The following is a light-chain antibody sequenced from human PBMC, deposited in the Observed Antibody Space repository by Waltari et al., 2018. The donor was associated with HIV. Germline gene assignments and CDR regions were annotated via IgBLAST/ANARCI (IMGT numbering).Light chain of an antibody. V-gene: IGKV3-15*01. J-gene: IGKJ4*01. Sequence: EIVMTQSPATLSVSPGERATLSCRASQSVSSNLAWYQQKPGPAPRLLIYRASTRATGIPARFSGSASGTAFTLTISSLQSEDFADYYCQQYNNLPLTFGGGTKVEIK. CDR1: QSVSSN. CDR3: QQYNNLPLT. CDR2: RAS.